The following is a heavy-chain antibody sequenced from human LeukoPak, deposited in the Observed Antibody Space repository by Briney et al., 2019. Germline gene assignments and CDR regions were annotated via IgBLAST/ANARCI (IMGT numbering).Heavy chain of an antibody. Sequence: ASVKVSCKAAGYTFTGYYMHWVRQAPGQGLEWMGWINPNSGGTNYAQKFQGRVTMTRDTSISTAYMELSRLRSDDTAVYYCARDYDFWSGYYFYWGQGTLVTVSS. D-gene: IGHD3-3*01. J-gene: IGHJ4*02. CDR1: GYTFTGYY. V-gene: IGHV1-2*02. CDR3: ARDYDFWSGYYFY. CDR2: INPNSGGT.